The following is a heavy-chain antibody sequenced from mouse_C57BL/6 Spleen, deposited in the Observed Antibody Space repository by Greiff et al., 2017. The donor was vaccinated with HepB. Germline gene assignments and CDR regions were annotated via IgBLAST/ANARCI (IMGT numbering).Heavy chain of an antibody. J-gene: IGHJ3*01. CDR2: IRNKANGYTT. V-gene: IGHV7-3*01. CDR3: ARSLLYDYLVGAY. D-gene: IGHD2-4*01. CDR1: GFTFTDYY. Sequence: EVQGVESGGGLVQPGGSLSLSCAASGFTFTDYYMSWVRQPPGKALEWLGFIRNKANGYTTEYSASVKGRFTISRDNSQSILYLQMNALRAEDSATYYCARSLLYDYLVGAYWGQGTLVTVSA.